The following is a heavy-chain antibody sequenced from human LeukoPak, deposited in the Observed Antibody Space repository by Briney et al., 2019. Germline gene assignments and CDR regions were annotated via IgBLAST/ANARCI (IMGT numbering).Heavy chain of an antibody. J-gene: IGHJ3*02. Sequence: GGSLRLSCAASGFTFSSYWMSWVRQAPGKGLEWVANIKQDGSEKYYVDSVKGRFTISRDNAKNSLYLQMNSLRAEDTAVYYCAATYGSGSRGDAFDIWGQGTMVTVSS. D-gene: IGHD3-10*01. CDR3: AATYGSGSRGDAFDI. V-gene: IGHV3-7*03. CDR2: IKQDGSEK. CDR1: GFTFSSYW.